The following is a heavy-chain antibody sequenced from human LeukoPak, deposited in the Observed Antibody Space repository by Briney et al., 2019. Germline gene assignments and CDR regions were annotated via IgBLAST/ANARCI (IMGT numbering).Heavy chain of an antibody. CDR3: AKRYSSSWYIDY. J-gene: IGHJ4*02. CDR1: GFTFSNYA. Sequence: SGGSLRLSCAASGFTFSNYAMSWVRQAPGKGLEWVSVISGSGGFTYHAESVKGRSTISRDNSKNTLYLQMNSLRAEDTAVYYCAKRYSSSWYIDYWGQGTLVTVSS. D-gene: IGHD6-13*01. V-gene: IGHV3-23*01. CDR2: ISGSGGFT.